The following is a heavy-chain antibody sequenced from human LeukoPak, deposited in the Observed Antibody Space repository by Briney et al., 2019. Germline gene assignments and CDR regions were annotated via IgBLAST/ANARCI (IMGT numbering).Heavy chain of an antibody. J-gene: IGHJ4*02. V-gene: IGHV3-49*04. D-gene: IGHD3-22*01. CDR1: GFTFSSYS. CDR3: ARANSFDSSGYYFDY. Sequence: GGSLRLSCAASGFTFSSYSMNWVRQAPGKGLEWVAFIRSKTYRGTTEYAASVKGRFTISRDDSKSIAYLQMNSLKTEDTAVYYCARANSFDSSGYYFDYWGQETLVTVSS. CDR2: IRSKTYRGTT.